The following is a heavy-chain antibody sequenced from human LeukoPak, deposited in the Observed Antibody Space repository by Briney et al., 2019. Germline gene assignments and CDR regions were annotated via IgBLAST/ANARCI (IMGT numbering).Heavy chain of an antibody. V-gene: IGHV3-30-3*01. Sequence: GGSLRLSCAASGFTFSSYAMHWVRQAPGKGLEWVAVISYDESNKFYADSVKGRFTISRDNSKNTLFLQMNSLTAEDTAVYYCAPTTGGYNYDIFEYWGQGTPATVSS. J-gene: IGHJ4*02. CDR2: ISYDESNK. CDR3: APTTGGYNYDIFEY. CDR1: GFTFSSYA. D-gene: IGHD3-22*01.